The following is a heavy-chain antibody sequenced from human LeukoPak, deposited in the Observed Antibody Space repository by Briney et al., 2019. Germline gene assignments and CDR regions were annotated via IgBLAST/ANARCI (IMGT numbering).Heavy chain of an antibody. CDR2: ISYDGSNK. D-gene: IGHD2-2*02. Sequence: GRSLRLSCAASGFTFSSYGMHWVRQAPGKGLEWVAVISYDGSNKYYADSVKGRFTISRDNSKSTLYLQMNSLRAEDTAVYYCARERYCSSTSCYTDYYYYYGMDVWGQGTTVTVSS. J-gene: IGHJ6*02. V-gene: IGHV3-30*03. CDR1: GFTFSSYG. CDR3: ARERYCSSTSCYTDYYYYYGMDV.